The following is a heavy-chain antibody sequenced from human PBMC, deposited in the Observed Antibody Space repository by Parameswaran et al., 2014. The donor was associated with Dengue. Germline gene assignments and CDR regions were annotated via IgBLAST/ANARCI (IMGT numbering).Heavy chain of an antibody. CDR2: ISHSGTT. V-gene: IGHV4-59*08. D-gene: IGHD2-21*02. CDR3: ARHMGGSDWKNWFDP. J-gene: IGHJ5*02. Sequence: WIRQPPGKRLEWIAYISHSGTTNYNPSLKSRVTISVDTSKNQFSLKLNSVTAADTAVYYCARHMGGSDWKNWFDPWGQGTLVTVSS.